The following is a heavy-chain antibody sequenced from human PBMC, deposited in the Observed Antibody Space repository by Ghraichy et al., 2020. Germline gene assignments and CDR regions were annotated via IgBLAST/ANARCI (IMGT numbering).Heavy chain of an antibody. D-gene: IGHD3-22*01. CDR2: IYYSGST. CDR1: GGAISGYY. Sequence: LSLTCTVSGGAISGYYWSWIRQPPGKGLEWIGYIYYSGSTNYNPSLKSRVTISVDTSKNQFSLQLSSVTAADTAVYYCARDYYGTSGYWGYFDYWGQGTLVTVSS. V-gene: IGHV4-59*01. J-gene: IGHJ4*02. CDR3: ARDYYGTSGYWGYFDY.